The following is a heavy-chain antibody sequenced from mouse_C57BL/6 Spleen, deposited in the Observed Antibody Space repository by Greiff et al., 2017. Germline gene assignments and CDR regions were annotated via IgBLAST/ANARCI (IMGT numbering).Heavy chain of an antibody. CDR2: ISDGGSYT. CDR3: ARDRSNDDAMDY. D-gene: IGHD2-12*01. V-gene: IGHV5-4*01. Sequence: DVKLVESGGGLVKPGGSLKLSCAASGFTFSSYAMSWVRQTPEKRLEWVATISDGGSYTYYPDNVKGRFTISRDNAKNNLYLQMSHLKSEDTAMSYCARDRSNDDAMDYWGQGTSVTVSS. J-gene: IGHJ4*01. CDR1: GFTFSSYA.